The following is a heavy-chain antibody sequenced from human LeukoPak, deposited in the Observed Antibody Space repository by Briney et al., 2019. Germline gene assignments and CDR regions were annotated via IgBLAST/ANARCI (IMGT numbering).Heavy chain of an antibody. CDR2: ISASGGTT. D-gene: IGHD3-10*01. Sequence: PGGSLRLSCGASGFIFSNYAMTWVRQTPGKGLEWVSVISASGGTTYYADPMKGRFTISRDNSKNTLYLQMHSLRAEDTAVYYCAKDPQARYYGSGSYYDGDAFDVWGQGTMVTVSS. CDR3: AKDPQARYYGSGSYYDGDAFDV. V-gene: IGHV3-23*01. J-gene: IGHJ3*01. CDR1: GFIFSNYA.